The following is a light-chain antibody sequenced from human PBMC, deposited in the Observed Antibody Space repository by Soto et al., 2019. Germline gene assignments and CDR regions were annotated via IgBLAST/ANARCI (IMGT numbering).Light chain of an antibody. CDR2: DAS. CDR3: QQYNSYSWT. CDR1: RSISSW. Sequence: DVQMTQSPSTLSASVGDRVTITCRASRSISSWLAWYQQIPGKAPKLLIFDASSLESGVPSRFSGSGSGTEFTLTISSLQPDDFATYYCQQYNSYSWTFGQGTKVDI. V-gene: IGKV1-5*01. J-gene: IGKJ1*01.